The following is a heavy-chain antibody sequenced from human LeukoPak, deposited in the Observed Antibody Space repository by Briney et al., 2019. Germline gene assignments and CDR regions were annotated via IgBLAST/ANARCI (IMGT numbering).Heavy chain of an antibody. CDR2: ISSSGSTI. Sequence: PGGSLRLSCAASGFTFSSYEMNWVRQAPGKGLEWVSYISSSGSTIYYADSVKGRFTISRDNAKNSLYLQMNSLRAEDTAVYYCARDQGRFKDCGGDCYAAFDIWGQGTMVTVCS. CDR3: ARDQGRFKDCGGDCYAAFDI. CDR1: GFTFSSYE. J-gene: IGHJ3*02. V-gene: IGHV3-48*03. D-gene: IGHD2-21*02.